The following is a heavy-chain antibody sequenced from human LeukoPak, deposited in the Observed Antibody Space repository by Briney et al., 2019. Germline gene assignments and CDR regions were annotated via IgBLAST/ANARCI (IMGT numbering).Heavy chain of an antibody. Sequence: ASVKVSCKASAYIFTNYYMHWVRQAPGQGLEWMGIINPSGGSTSYAQKFRGRVTMTRDTSTSTVYMELSSLRSEDTAVYYCARVYSGNYYRAFDIWGQGTMVIVSS. CDR1: AYIFTNYY. V-gene: IGHV1-46*01. D-gene: IGHD1-26*01. CDR2: INPSGGST. J-gene: IGHJ3*02. CDR3: ARVYSGNYYRAFDI.